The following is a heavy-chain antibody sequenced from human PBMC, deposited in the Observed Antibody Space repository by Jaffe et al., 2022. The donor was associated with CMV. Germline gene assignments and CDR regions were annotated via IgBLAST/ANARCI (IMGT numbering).Heavy chain of an antibody. CDR1: GFTFSDYY. CDR2: ISSSGSTI. J-gene: IGHJ6*02. D-gene: IGHD3-10*01. V-gene: IGHV3-11*01. CDR3: ARVVGNYGSGSYYNPSSIIYYYYGMDV. Sequence: QVQLVESGGGLVKPGGSLRLSCAASGFTFSDYYMSWIRQAPGKGLEWVSYISSSGSTIYYADSVKGRFTISRDNAKNSLYLQMNSLRAEDTAVYYCARVVGNYGSGSYYNPSSIIYYYYGMDVWGQGTTVTVSS.